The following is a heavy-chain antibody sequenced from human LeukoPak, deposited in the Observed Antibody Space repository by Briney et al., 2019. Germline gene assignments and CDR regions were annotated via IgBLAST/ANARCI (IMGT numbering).Heavy chain of an antibody. CDR1: GFTFGDYA. Sequence: PGGSLRLSCTASGFTFGDYAMSWVRQAPGKGLEWVGFIRSKAYGGTTEYAASVKGRFTISRDDSKSIAYLQMNSLKTEDTAVYYCTRALRTITIFGVVKYYFDYWGQGTLVTVSS. J-gene: IGHJ4*02. CDR3: TRALRTITIFGVVKYYFDY. V-gene: IGHV3-49*04. CDR2: IRSKAYGGTT. D-gene: IGHD3-3*01.